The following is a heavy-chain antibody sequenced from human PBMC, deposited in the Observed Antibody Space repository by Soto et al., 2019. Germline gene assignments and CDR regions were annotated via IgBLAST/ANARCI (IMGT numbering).Heavy chain of an antibody. V-gene: IGHV3-23*01. Sequence: EVQLLESGGGLVQPGGSLRLSCAASGFSFSNYGMSWVRQSPRKGLEWVSAINGGGTYTYYTDSVKGQFTISRDNSKNPLYRKMNARRADDTAVYYWARGYGVYATTPGDSWGQGPLAPASS. CDR3: ARGYGVYATTPGDS. CDR1: GFSFSNYG. D-gene: IGHD5-12*01. J-gene: IGHJ4*02. CDR2: INGGGTYT.